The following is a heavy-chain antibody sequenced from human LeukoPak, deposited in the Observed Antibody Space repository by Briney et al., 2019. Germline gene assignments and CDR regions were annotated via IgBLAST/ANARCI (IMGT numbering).Heavy chain of an antibody. V-gene: IGHV4-30-2*01. CDR3: ARLGWRGATYYFDH. J-gene: IGHJ4*02. CDR2: IYHSGST. CDR1: GGSISSGGYS. Sequence: SQTLSLTCAVSGGSISSGGYSWSWIRQPPGKGLEWIGYIYHSGSTYYNPSLKSRVTISVDRSKNQFSLKLSSVTAADTAVYYCARLGWRGATYYFDHWGQGTLATVSS. D-gene: IGHD1-26*01.